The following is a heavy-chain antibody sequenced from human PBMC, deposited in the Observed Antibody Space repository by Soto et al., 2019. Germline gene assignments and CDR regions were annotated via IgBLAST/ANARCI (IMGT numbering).Heavy chain of an antibody. CDR1: GASMNSYH. D-gene: IGHD6-13*01. CDR2: IHSIGST. Sequence: QVQLQASGPGLVKPSETLSLTCTVSGASMNSYHWSWIRQPAGKGLEWIGHIHSIGSTNYNASLTSRVTMLVDTAKNQFSLRLMSLTAADTAVYYCAIDQGVAAAVITWFDPLGLVSLFTFSS. V-gene: IGHV4-4*07. CDR3: AIDQGVAAAVITWFDP. J-gene: IGHJ5*02.